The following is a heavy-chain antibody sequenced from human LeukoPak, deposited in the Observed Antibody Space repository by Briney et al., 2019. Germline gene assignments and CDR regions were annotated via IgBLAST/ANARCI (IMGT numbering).Heavy chain of an antibody. CDR1: GFTFSSYG. J-gene: IGHJ1*01. D-gene: IGHD4-23*01. CDR3: ADHGGNSGYFQH. CDR2: ISYDGSNK. V-gene: IGHV3-30*03. Sequence: GRSLRLSCAASGFTFSSYGMHWVRQAPGKGLEWVAVISYDGSNKYYADSVKGRFTISRDNSKNTLYLQMNSPRAEDTAVYYCADHGGNSGYFQHWGQGTLVTVSS.